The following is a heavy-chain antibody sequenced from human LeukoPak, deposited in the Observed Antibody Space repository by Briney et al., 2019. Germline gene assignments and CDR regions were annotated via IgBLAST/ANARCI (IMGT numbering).Heavy chain of an antibody. CDR1: GFTVSSNY. CDR2: IYSGGST. D-gene: IGHD6-13*01. J-gene: IGHJ6*02. V-gene: IGHV3-53*01. Sequence: GGSLRLSCAASGFTVSSNYMSWVRQAPGKGLEWVSVIYSGGSTYYADSVKGRFTISRDNSKNTLYLQMNSLRAEDTAVYYCARAMRQQLVLYYYYGMDVWGQGTTVTVSS. CDR3: ARAMRQQLVLYYYYGMDV.